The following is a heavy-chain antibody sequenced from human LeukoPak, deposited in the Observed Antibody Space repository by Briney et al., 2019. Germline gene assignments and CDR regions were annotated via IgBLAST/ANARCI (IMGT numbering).Heavy chain of an antibody. V-gene: IGHV4-59*01. D-gene: IGHD3-10*01. CDR1: GGSIKNYY. CDR2: IYYSGST. J-gene: IGHJ6*03. Sequence: SETPSLTCTVSGGSIKNYYWTWIRQPPGKGLEWIGYIYYSGSTSSNPSLKSRVTISVDTSKNQFSLRLKYVAAADTAVYYCARDAPRGTGYMDVWGKGTTVTVSS. CDR3: ARDAPRGTGYMDV.